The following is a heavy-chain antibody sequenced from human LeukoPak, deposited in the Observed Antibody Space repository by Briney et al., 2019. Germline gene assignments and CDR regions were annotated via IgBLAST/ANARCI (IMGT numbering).Heavy chain of an antibody. CDR1: GYTFTGYY. J-gene: IGHJ4*02. Sequence: SVKVSCKASGYTFTGYYMHWVRQAPGQGIEWMGWVNPNSGGTNYAQKFQGRVTMTRDTSISTAYMELSRLRSDDTAVYYCARDYPEPLGIAVAGRTGYWGQGTLVTVSS. D-gene: IGHD6-19*01. CDR2: VNPNSGGT. V-gene: IGHV1-2*02. CDR3: ARDYPEPLGIAVAGRTGY.